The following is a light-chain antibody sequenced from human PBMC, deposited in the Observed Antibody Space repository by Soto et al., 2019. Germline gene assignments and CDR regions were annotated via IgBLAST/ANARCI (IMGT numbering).Light chain of an antibody. CDR3: SSSTSSSTLV. CDR1: SSDIGSYDY. Sequence: QSALTQPASVSGSPGQSITISCTGTSSDIGSYDYVSWYQQHPGKAPKLMIYDVSHRPSGVSNRFSGSKSGNTASLTISGLQAEDEADYYCSSSTSSSTLVFGGGTKLTVL. J-gene: IGLJ2*01. CDR2: DVS. V-gene: IGLV2-14*01.